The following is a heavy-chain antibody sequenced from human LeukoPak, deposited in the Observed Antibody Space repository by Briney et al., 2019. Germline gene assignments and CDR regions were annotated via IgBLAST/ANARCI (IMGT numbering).Heavy chain of an antibody. Sequence: SETLSLTCTVSGGSISNSPYYWGWIRQPPGKGLEWIGEIYHSGSTNYNPSLKSRVTISVDKSKNQFSLKLSSVTAADTAVYYCARDGYYGSGSYYDYWGQGTLVTVSS. CDR1: GGSISNSPYY. V-gene: IGHV4-39*07. D-gene: IGHD3-10*01. CDR3: ARDGYYGSGSYYDY. J-gene: IGHJ4*02. CDR2: IYHSGST.